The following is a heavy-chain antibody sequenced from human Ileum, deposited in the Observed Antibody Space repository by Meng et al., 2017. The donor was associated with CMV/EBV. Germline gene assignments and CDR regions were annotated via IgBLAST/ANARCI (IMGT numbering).Heavy chain of an antibody. D-gene: IGHD6-13*01. CDR1: GDSMSSYC. V-gene: IGHV4-59*01. Sequence: QVQRQESGPGLVKPSEPLSLTCTVSGDSMSSYCWSWIRQPPGKGLEWIGYMCYNGDTNYNPSLKSRVTISGDTSKNQFSLKLSSVTAADTAVYYCALRGSAAGTFQYWGQGTLVTVSS. J-gene: IGHJ1*01. CDR2: MCYNGDT. CDR3: ALRGSAAGTFQY.